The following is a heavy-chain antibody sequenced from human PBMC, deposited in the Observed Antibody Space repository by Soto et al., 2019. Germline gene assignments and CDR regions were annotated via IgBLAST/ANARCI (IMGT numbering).Heavy chain of an antibody. CDR2: ISAAGDP. CDR1: GFTFRNYD. CDR3: ARTDRDFYGLDV. Sequence: EVQLVESGGGLVQPGGSLRLSCEASGFTFRNYDMHWVRHGTGKGLEWVSGISAAGDPDYADSVEGRFTISRENAQNSFFLKMNSLRVGDTAVYYCARTDRDFYGLDVWGQGTTVIVSS. J-gene: IGHJ6*02. V-gene: IGHV3-13*05.